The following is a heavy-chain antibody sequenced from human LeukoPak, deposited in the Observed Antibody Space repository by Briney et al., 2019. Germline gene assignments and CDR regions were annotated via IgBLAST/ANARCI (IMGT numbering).Heavy chain of an antibody. V-gene: IGHV4-59*01. CDR2: VYNSGNS. Sequence: SETLSLTCTVSGGSISGYYWSWIRQPPGKGLEWIGYVYNSGNSDYNPSLKSRASISVDTSKNQLSLKLSSVTAADTAVYYCARAHSNNWRFDYWGQGTLVTVSS. CDR3: ARAHSNNWRFDY. D-gene: IGHD6-13*01. CDR1: GGSISGYY. J-gene: IGHJ4*02.